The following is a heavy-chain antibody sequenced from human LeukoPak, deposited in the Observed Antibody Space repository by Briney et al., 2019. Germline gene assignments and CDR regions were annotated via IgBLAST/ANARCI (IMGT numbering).Heavy chain of an antibody. Sequence: ASVKVSCKASGYTFTSYGISWVRQAPGQGLEWMGWISAYNGNTNYAQKLQGRVTMTTDTSTSTAYMELRSLRSDDTAVYYCARGSPYSSGWYGNQFDYWGQGTLVTVSS. CDR2: ISAYNGNT. V-gene: IGHV1-18*01. D-gene: IGHD6-19*01. CDR3: ARGSPYSSGWYGNQFDY. CDR1: GYTFTSYG. J-gene: IGHJ4*02.